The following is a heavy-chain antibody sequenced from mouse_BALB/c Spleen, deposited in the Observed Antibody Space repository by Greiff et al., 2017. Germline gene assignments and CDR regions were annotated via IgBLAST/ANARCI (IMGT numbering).Heavy chain of an antibody. CDR3: ARRGYYGSSPPFDY. J-gene: IGHJ2*01. Sequence: EVMLVESGGGLVQPGGSLKLSCAASGFDFSRYWMSWVRQAPGKGLEWIGEINPDSSTINYTPSLKDKFIISRDNAKNTLYLQMSKVRSEDTALYYCARRGYYGSSPPFDYWGQGTTLTVSS. V-gene: IGHV4-1*02. CDR2: INPDSSTI. CDR1: GFDFSRYW. D-gene: IGHD1-1*01.